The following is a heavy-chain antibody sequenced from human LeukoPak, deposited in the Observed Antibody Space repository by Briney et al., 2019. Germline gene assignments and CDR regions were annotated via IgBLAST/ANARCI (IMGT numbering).Heavy chain of an antibody. V-gene: IGHV4-31*03. D-gene: IGHD3-16*02. CDR2: IYYSGST. J-gene: IGHJ4*02. CDR1: GGSISSGGYY. Sequence: PSETLSLTCTVSGGSISSGGYYWSWIRQHPGKGLEWIGYIYYSGSTYYNPSLKSRVTISVDTSENQFSLKLSSVTAADTAVYYCARAITFGGVIVFGGQGTLVTVSS. CDR3: ARAITFGGVIVF.